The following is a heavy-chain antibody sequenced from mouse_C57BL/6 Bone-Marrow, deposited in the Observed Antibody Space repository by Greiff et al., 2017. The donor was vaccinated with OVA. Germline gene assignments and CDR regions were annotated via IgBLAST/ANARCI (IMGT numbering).Heavy chain of an antibody. V-gene: IGHV14-4*01. J-gene: IGHJ2*01. D-gene: IGHD4-1*01. CDR1: GFNIKDDY. CDR2: IDPENGDT. Sequence: VQLQQSGAELVRPGASVKLSCTASGFNIKDDYMHWVKQRPEQGLEWIGWIDPENGDTEYASKFQGKATITAETSSNTAYLQLSSLTSEDTAVYYCTSNWDGFDYWGQGTTLTVSS. CDR3: TSNWDGFDY.